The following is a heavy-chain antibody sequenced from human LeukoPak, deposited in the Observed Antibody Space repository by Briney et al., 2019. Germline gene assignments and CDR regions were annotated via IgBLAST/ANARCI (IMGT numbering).Heavy chain of an antibody. Sequence: SDTLPLTCTVSRGSISNGGFYWSWLRQPPGKGLEWIGHIYAGGITSYNPSLKSRVTLSVDTSKNQFSLNLSSVTAADTAVYYCARSARDGYNNHFDYWGQGTLVTVSS. CDR1: RGSISNGGFY. CDR2: IYAGGIT. J-gene: IGHJ4*02. CDR3: ARSARDGYNNHFDY. V-gene: IGHV4-61*09. D-gene: IGHD5-24*01.